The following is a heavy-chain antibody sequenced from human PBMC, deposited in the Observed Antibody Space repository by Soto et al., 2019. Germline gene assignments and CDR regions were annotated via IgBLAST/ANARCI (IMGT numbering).Heavy chain of an antibody. CDR2: IYQSGST. J-gene: IGHJ6*02. D-gene: IGHD5-18*01. CDR3: ARGRQLWSYYYYYGMDV. CDR1: GYSISIGNY. Sequence: PLETLSLTCPVSGYSISIGNYLGWIRQPPGKRLEWIGSIYQSGSTYYNPSLRSRATISVDTSKNQFSLKLSSVTAADTAVYYCARGRQLWSYYYYYGMDVWGQGTTVTVSS. V-gene: IGHV4-38-2*02.